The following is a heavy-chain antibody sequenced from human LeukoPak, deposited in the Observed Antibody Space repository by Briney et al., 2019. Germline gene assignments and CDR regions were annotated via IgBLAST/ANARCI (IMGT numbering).Heavy chain of an antibody. Sequence: GESLKISCKGSGYSFTTYWIGWVRQMPGKGLEWMGIIYPGNSDTRYSPSFQGQVTISAEKSISTAYLQWSSLKASDTAMYYCARLDPACAAAATELGAFDYWGQGTLVIVSA. CDR3: ARLDPACAAAATELGAFDY. J-gene: IGHJ4*02. V-gene: IGHV5-51*01. CDR1: GYSFTTYW. D-gene: IGHD6-13*01. CDR2: IYPGNSDT.